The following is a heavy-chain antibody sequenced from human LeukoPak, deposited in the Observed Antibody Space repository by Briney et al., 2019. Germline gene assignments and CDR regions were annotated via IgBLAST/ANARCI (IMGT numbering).Heavy chain of an antibody. J-gene: IGHJ4*02. CDR1: GYTFTSYG. CDR2: ISPYNGNT. D-gene: IGHD3-3*01. CDR3: ARGFYYDFWSGYYKYYFDY. V-gene: IGHV1-18*01. Sequence: GASVKVPCKASGYTFTSYGISWVRQAPGQGLEWMGWISPYNGNTNYAQKLQGRVTMTTDTSTSTTYMELRSLGSDDTAVYYCARGFYYDFWSGYYKYYFDYWGQGTLVTVSS.